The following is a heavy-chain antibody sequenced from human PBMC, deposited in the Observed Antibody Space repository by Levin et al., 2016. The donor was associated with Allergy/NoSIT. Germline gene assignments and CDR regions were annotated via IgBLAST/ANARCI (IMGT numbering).Heavy chain of an antibody. V-gene: IGHV3-11*05. CDR3: ARDLVKGGASDIDDY. Sequence: GRFTISRDNAKNSLYLQMNSLRAEDTALYYCARDLVKGGASDIDDYWGQGTLVTVSS. D-gene: IGHD3-16*01. J-gene: IGHJ4*02.